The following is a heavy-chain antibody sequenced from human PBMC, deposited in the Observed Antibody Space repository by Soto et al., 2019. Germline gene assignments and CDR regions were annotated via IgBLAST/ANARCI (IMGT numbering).Heavy chain of an antibody. CDR2: FDPEDGET. CDR3: ATDSYGPDAFDI. CDR1: GYTLTELS. V-gene: IGHV1-24*01. Sequence: GASVKVSCKVSGYTLTELSMHWVRQAPGKGLEWMGGFDPEDGETIYAQKFQGRVTMTEDTSTDTAYMELSSLRSEDTAVYYCATDSYGPDAFDIWGQGTMVTVSS. D-gene: IGHD4-17*01. J-gene: IGHJ3*02.